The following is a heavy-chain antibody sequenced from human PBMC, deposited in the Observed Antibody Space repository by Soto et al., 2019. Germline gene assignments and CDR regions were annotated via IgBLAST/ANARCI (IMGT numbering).Heavy chain of an antibody. CDR2: IYHSGSS. CDR1: SGSISSSNW. J-gene: IGHJ6*03. CDR3: ARVRRDYYYYYMDV. V-gene: IGHV4-4*02. D-gene: IGHD3-10*01. Sequence: SETLSLTCDVSSGSISSSNWWIWVRQPPGKGLEWIGEIYHSGSSNYNPSLKSRVSMSVDRSKNQFSLNLSSVTAADTAVYYCARVRRDYYYYYMDVWGKGTTVTVSS.